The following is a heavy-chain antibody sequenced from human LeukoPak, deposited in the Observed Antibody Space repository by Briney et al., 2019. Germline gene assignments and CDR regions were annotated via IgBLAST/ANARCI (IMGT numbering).Heavy chain of an antibody. Sequence: GGSLRLSCAASGFTFSSYAMSWVRQAPGKRLEWVSAISGSGGSTYYADSVKGRFTISRDNPRNTLYLQMNSLRAEDTAVYYCAKARVWLPYFDYWGQGTLVTVSS. V-gene: IGHV3-23*01. CDR1: GFTFSSYA. J-gene: IGHJ4*02. CDR3: AKARVWLPYFDY. D-gene: IGHD6-19*01. CDR2: ISGSGGST.